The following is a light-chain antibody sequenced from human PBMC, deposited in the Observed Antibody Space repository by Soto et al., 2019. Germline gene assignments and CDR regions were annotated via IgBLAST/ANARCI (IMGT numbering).Light chain of an antibody. CDR3: SSYTRRSTLVA. CDR2: DVN. V-gene: IGLV2-14*01. CDR1: SSDVGDYNY. Sequence: QPVLTQPASVSGSPGQSITISCTGTSSDVGDYNYVSWYQQHPGKVPKLMIYDVNNRPSGVSNRFSGSKSGNTASLTISGLQAEDEADYYCSSYTRRSTLVAFGGGTKLTVL. J-gene: IGLJ2*01.